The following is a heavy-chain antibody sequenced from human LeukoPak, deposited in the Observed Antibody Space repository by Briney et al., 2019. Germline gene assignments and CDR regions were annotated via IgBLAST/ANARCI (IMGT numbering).Heavy chain of an antibody. CDR1: GCTVSSNY. J-gene: IGHJ4*02. CDR2: ISGSGGST. V-gene: IGHV3-23*01. CDR3: AKALYYFDY. Sequence: GGSLRLSCAASGCTVSSNYMSWVRQAPGKGLEWVSAISGSGGSTYYADSVKGRFTISRDNSKNTLYLQMNSLRAEDTAVYYCAKALYYFDYWGQGTLVTVSS.